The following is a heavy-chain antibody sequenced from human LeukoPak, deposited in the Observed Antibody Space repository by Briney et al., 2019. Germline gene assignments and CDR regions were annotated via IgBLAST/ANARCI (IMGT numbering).Heavy chain of an antibody. CDR2: ISYDGSNK. Sequence: GGSLRLSCAASGSTFSTYGMHWVRQAPGKGLEWVAVISYDGSNKYYADSVKGRFTISRDIPKNTLYLQMNSLRAEDTAVYYCAKAQTWIHLWQLDYWGQGTLVTVSS. CDR3: AKAQTWIHLWQLDY. CDR1: GSTFSTYG. D-gene: IGHD5-18*01. V-gene: IGHV3-30*18. J-gene: IGHJ4*02.